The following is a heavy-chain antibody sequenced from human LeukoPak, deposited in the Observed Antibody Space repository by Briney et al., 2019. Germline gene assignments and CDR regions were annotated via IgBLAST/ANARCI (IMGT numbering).Heavy chain of an antibody. D-gene: IGHD6-19*01. V-gene: IGHV4-59*01. CDR2: IYYSGST. CDR3: ARGSVAGTRGLSEFDY. Sequence: SETLSLTCTVSGGSISSYYWSWIRQPPGKGLEWIGYIYYSGSTNYNPSLRSRVTISIDTAKNQFSLKLSSVTAADTAVYYCARGSVAGTRGLSEFDYWGQGTLVTVSS. CDR1: GGSISSYY. J-gene: IGHJ4*02.